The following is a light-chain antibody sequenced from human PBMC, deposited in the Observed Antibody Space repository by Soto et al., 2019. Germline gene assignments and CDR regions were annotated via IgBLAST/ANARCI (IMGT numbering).Light chain of an antibody. J-gene: IGKJ5*01. CDR3: QHYGRSPIT. CDR1: QTVSITY. CDR2: GAS. V-gene: IGKV3-20*01. Sequence: VLTQSPGTLSLSPGESATLSCRASQTVSITYLTWYQHKPGQAPRLLISGASSRATGIPDRFSGSGSATDFTLTISRLEPEDFALYYCQHYGRSPITFGQGTRLEIK.